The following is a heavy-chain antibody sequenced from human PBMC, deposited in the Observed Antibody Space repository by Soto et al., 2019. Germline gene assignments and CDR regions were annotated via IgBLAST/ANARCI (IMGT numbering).Heavy chain of an antibody. CDR1: GFSLTTSGVA. CDR2: IFWDDVK. V-gene: IGHV2-5*02. D-gene: IGHD5-18*01. J-gene: IGHJ4*02. Sequence: QITLKESGPTLVKPTQTLTLTCTFSGFSLTTSGVAVGWIRQPPREALEWLALIFWDDVKRYSPSLRRKLTITKDTLKNQVVLTMTSLDAAEPPTYYCSHRIHSALCSPAYFDYCGQGMLVTVSS. CDR3: SHRIHSALCSPAYFDY.